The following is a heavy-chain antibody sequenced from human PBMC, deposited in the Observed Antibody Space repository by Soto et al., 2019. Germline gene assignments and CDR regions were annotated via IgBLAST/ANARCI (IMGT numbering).Heavy chain of an antibody. J-gene: IGHJ4*02. V-gene: IGHV3-15*01. D-gene: IGHD6-13*01. CDR3: TYSSSWPGVDY. Sequence: EVQLVEAGGGLVKPGGSLRLSCAASGFTLSNAWMTWVRQAPGKGLEWVGRIKRKTDAGTTDYAAPVKGRCTISRDHSKNTLYLQMNSLKTEDTAVYYCTYSSSWPGVDYWGQGTLVTVSS. CDR1: GFTLSNAW. CDR2: IKRKTDAGTT.